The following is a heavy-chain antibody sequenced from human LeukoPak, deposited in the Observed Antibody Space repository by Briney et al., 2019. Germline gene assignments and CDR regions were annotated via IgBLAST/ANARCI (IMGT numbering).Heavy chain of an antibody. Sequence: GGSLRLSCTASGFTFSTLIMNWVRQAPGKGLEWVSSISSSSNYIYYADSVKGRFTISRDSAKNSLYLQMNSLRAEDTAVYYCARDYPSSPSNFDYWGQGTLVTVSS. CDR2: ISSSSNYI. D-gene: IGHD6-6*01. CDR3: ARDYPSSPSNFDY. J-gene: IGHJ4*02. V-gene: IGHV3-21*01. CDR1: GFTFSTLI.